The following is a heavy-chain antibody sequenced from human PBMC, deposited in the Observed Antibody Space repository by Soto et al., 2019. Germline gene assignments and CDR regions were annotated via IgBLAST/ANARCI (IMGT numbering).Heavy chain of an antibody. CDR2: TYYRSKWYN. Sequence: SQTLSLTCAISGDSVSRNSAAWNWIRQSPSRGLEWLGRTYYRSKWYNDYAVSVKSRITIDPDTSKNQFSLQLNSVTPEDTAVYYCARDSLMCSSTSCYPPPVWFDPWGQGTLVTVSS. J-gene: IGHJ5*02. CDR3: ARDSLMCSSTSCYPPPVWFDP. D-gene: IGHD2-2*01. V-gene: IGHV6-1*01. CDR1: GDSVSRNSAA.